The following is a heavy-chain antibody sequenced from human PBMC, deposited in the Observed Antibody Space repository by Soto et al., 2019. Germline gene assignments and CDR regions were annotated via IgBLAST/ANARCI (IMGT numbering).Heavy chain of an antibody. D-gene: IGHD5-12*01. CDR3: ARGKWLRSSFDY. J-gene: IGHJ4*02. CDR1: GGSFSGYY. Sequence: QVQLQQWGAGLLKPSETLSLTCAVYGGSFSGYYWSWIRQPPGKGLEWIGKINHSGSTNYNPSLKPRITISVDTSKNQFSLKLSSVTDADTDVYYCARGKWLRSSFDYWGQGPLVTVSS. CDR2: INHSGST. V-gene: IGHV4-34*01.